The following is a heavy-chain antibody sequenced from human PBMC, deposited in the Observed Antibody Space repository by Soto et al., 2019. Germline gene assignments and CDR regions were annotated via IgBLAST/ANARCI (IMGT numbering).Heavy chain of an antibody. V-gene: IGHV3-30-3*01. CDR1: GFTFSSYA. Sequence: PGGSLRLSCAASGFTFSSYAMHWVRQAPGKGLEWVAVISYDGSNKYYADSVKGRFTISRDNSKNTLYLQMNSLRAEDTAVYYCARGGRITMIVVSYGMDVWGQGTTVTVS. CDR3: ARGGRITMIVVSYGMDV. CDR2: ISYDGSNK. D-gene: IGHD3-22*01. J-gene: IGHJ6*02.